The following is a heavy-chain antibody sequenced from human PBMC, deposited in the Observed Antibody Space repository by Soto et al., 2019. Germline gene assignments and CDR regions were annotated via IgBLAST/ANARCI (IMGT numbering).Heavy chain of an antibody. CDR2: ITPFNGNT. J-gene: IGHJ3*02. V-gene: IGHV1-45*02. CDR3: ASSSGRGYRYGLSHDAFDI. Sequence: SVKVSCKASGYTFTYRYLHWVRQAPGQALEWMGWITPFNGNTNYAQKFQDRVTITRDRSMSTAYMELSSLRSEDTAMYYCASSSGRGYRYGLSHDAFDIWGQGKMVTVSS. D-gene: IGHD5-18*01. CDR1: GYTFTYRY.